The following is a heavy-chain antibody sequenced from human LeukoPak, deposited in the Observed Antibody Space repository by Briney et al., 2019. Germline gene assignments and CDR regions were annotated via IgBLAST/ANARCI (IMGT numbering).Heavy chain of an antibody. D-gene: IGHD1-26*01. V-gene: IGHV3-7*03. J-gene: IGHJ4*02. CDR1: GFTFSSYS. Sequence: GGSLRLSCAASGFTFSSYSMNWVRQAPGKGLEWVANINHDGRETYYADSVKGRFIISRDNARNSLYLQMNSLRAEDTALYYCAKGYSGSYYDRIDCWGQGTLVTVSS. CDR3: AKGYSGSYYDRIDC. CDR2: INHDGRET.